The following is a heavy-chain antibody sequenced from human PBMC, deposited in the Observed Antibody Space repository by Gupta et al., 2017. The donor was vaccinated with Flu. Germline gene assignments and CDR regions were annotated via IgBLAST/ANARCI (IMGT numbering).Heavy chain of an antibody. V-gene: IGHV4-34*01. CDR3: ARGRIEPPIDGIAVAGTLDY. J-gene: IGHJ4*02. D-gene: IGHD6-19*01. CDR1: GGSFSGYY. Sequence: QVQLQQWGAGLLKPWETLTPTCAVYGGSFSGYYWSWIRQPPGKGLEWIGEINHSGSTNYNPSLKSRVTISVDTSKNQFSLKLSSVTAADTAVYYCARGRIEPPIDGIAVAGTLDYWGQGTLVTVSS. CDR2: INHSGST.